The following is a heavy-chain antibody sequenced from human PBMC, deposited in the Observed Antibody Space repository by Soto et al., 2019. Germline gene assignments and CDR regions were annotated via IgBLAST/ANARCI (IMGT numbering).Heavy chain of an antibody. CDR3: ARSGYSYGPNPLLY. J-gene: IGHJ4*02. D-gene: IGHD5-18*01. V-gene: IGHV4-31*03. Sequence: QVQLQESGPGLVKPSQTLSLTCTVSGGSISSGGYYWSWIRQHPGKGLEWIGYIYYSGSTYYNPSLKSRVTRSVDTSKNQFALKLSSVTAADTAVYYCARSGYSYGPNPLLYWGQGTLVTVSS. CDR2: IYYSGST. CDR1: GGSISSGGYY.